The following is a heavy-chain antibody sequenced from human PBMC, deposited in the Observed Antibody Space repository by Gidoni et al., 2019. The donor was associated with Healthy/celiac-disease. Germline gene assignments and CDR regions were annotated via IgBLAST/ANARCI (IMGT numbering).Heavy chain of an antibody. D-gene: IGHD3-3*01. V-gene: IGHV4-34*01. CDR1: GGSFSGYY. CDR2: INHSGST. CDR3: ARSTIRRWFDP. J-gene: IGHJ5*02. Sequence: QVQLQQWGAGLLKPSETLSLTCAVYGGSFSGYYWSWIRQPPGKGLEWIGEINHSGSTNYNPSLKSRVTISVDTSKNQFSLKRSSVTAADTAVYYCARSTIRRWFDPWGQGTLVTVSS.